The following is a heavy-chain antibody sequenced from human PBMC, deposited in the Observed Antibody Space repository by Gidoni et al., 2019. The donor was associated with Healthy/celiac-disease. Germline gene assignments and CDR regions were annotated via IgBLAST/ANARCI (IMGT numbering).Heavy chain of an antibody. CDR1: GFTFSSYW. Sequence: EVQLVESGGGLVQPGGSLRLSCAASGFTFSSYWKSWVRQAPGKGLEWVANIKQDGSEKYYVDSVKGRFTISRDNARNSLSLQMNSLRAEDTAVYYCAKTSFVVVTAITNWYFDLWGRGALVTVSS. CDR2: IKQDGSEK. CDR3: AKTSFVVVTAITNWYFDL. D-gene: IGHD2-21*02. J-gene: IGHJ2*01. V-gene: IGHV3-7*01.